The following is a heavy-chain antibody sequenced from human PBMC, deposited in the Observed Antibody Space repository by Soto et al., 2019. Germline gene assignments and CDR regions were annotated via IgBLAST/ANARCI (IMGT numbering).Heavy chain of an antibody. D-gene: IGHD2-2*01. J-gene: IGHJ4*02. Sequence: GSLRLSCAASGFTFSSYGMHWVRQAPGKGLEWVAVISYDGSNKYYADSVKGRFTISRDNSKNTLYLQMNSLRAEDTAVYYCATYCSSTSCHDYWGQGTLVTVSS. CDR3: ATYCSSTSCHDY. CDR1: GFTFSSYG. V-gene: IGHV3-30*03. CDR2: ISYDGSNK.